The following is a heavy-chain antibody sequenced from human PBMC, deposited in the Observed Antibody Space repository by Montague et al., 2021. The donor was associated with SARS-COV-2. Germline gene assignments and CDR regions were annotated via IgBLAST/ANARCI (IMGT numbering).Heavy chain of an antibody. Sequence: SLRLSCAASGFTFSSYGMHWVRQAPGKGLEWVAVIWYGGSNKYYADSVKGRFTISRDNSKNTLYLQMNSLRAEDTAVYYCARDWWNGDWLFGLYYYYGMDVWGQGTTVTVSS. J-gene: IGHJ6*02. D-gene: IGHD3-9*01. CDR3: ARDWWNGDWLFGLYYYYGMDV. CDR2: IWYGGSNK. V-gene: IGHV3-33*01. CDR1: GFTFSSYG.